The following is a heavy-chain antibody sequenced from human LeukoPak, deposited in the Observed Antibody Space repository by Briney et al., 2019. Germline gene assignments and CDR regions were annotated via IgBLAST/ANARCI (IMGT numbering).Heavy chain of an antibody. CDR2: IYYSGST. CDR3: ARATPSTPLYYYDSSEAYSMDV. D-gene: IGHD3-22*01. J-gene: IGHJ6*02. CDR1: GGSISSSSYY. V-gene: IGHV4-61*05. Sequence: PSETLSLTCTVSGGSISSSSYYWGWIRQPPGKGLEWIGYIYYSGSTNYNPSLKSRVTISVDTSKNQFSLKLSSVTAADTAVYYCARATPSTPLYYYDSSEAYSMDVWGQGTTVTVSS.